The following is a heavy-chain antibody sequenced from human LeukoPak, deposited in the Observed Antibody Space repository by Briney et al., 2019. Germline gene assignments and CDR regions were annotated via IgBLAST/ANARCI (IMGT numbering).Heavy chain of an antibody. CDR2: IKEDKSAK. V-gene: IGHV3-7*01. CDR3: AGEVGGSLDY. Sequence: GSLRLSCVAFGCPFSTCCLAWVRQAPGKGLEWVANIKEDKSAKHQADSVRGRFTIFRDNVHNSVYPQMSSPRGVDLAVSDWAGEVGGSLDYWGQGTLVTVSS. CDR1: GCPFSTCC. D-gene: IGHD1-26*01. J-gene: IGHJ4*02.